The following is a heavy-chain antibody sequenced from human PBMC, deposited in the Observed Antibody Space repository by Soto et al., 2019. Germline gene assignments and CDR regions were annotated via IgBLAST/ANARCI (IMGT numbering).Heavy chain of an antibody. CDR1: GGSFSGYY. CDR3: ARGRSISRHWGSGWHYYYYGMDV. J-gene: IGHJ6*02. Sequence: PSETLSLTCAVYGGSFSGYYWSWIRQPPGKGLEWIGEINHSGSTNYNPSLKSRVTISVDTSKNQFSLKLSSVTAADTAVYYCARGRSISRHWGSGWHYYYYGMDVWGQGTTVTVSS. CDR2: INHSGST. D-gene: IGHD6-19*01. V-gene: IGHV4-34*01.